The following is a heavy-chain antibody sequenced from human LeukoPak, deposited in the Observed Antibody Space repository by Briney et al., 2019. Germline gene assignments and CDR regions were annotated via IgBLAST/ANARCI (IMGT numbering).Heavy chain of an antibody. CDR2: IYHTGST. V-gene: IGHV4-4*02. D-gene: IGHD6-13*01. J-gene: IGHJ3*02. Sequence: SGTLSLTCAVSGGTTTTSNRWTWDRQPPGKGLEWIGEIYHTGSTNYNPSLKSRVTISVDKSKNQFSLKLTSVTAADTAVYYCARNGPTAAGAFDSWGQGTLVTVSS. CDR3: ARNGPTAAGAFDS. CDR1: GGTTTTSNR.